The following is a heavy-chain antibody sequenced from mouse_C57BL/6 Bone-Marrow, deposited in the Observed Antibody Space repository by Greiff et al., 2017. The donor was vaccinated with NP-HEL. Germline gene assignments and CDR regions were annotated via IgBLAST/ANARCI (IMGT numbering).Heavy chain of an antibody. D-gene: IGHD2-3*01. J-gene: IGHJ3*01. CDR3: ARQIYDGYYVFAY. Sequence: EVHLVESGGGLVQPGGSLKLSCAASGFTFSDYGMAWVRQAPRKGPEWVAFISNLAYSIYYADTVKGRFTISRENAKNTLYLEMSSLRSEDKAMYYCARQIYDGYYVFAYWGQGTLVTVSA. CDR2: ISNLAYSI. CDR1: GFTFSDYG. V-gene: IGHV5-15*01.